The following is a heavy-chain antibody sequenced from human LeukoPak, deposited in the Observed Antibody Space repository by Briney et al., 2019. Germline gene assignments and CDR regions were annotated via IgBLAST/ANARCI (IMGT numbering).Heavy chain of an antibody. CDR2: IKEDGGEQ. D-gene: IGHD1-26*01. V-gene: IGHV3-7*01. J-gene: IGHJ5*02. CDR3: ASPLVGATTP. CDR1: GFTFSTYW. Sequence: GGSLRLSCAASGFTFSTYWMTWVRQTPGKGLEWVANIKEDGGEQNYVDSVEGRFTISRDNSKNTLYLQMNSLRAEDTAVYYCASPLVGATTPWGQGTLVTVSS.